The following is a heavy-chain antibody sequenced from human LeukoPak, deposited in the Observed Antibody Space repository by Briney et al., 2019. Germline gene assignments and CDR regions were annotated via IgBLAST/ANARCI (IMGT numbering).Heavy chain of an antibody. CDR2: ISYDGSNK. V-gene: IGHV3-30*04. CDR1: GFAFSTYP. J-gene: IGHJ4*02. CDR3: ASRHYDFGYY. D-gene: IGHD4-17*01. Sequence: GGSLRLSCAASGFAFSTYPVHWVRQAPGKGLEWVAVISYDGSNKYYADSVKGRFTISRDNSKNRLYLQMNSLRAEDTAIYYCASRHYDFGYYWGQGTLVTVSS.